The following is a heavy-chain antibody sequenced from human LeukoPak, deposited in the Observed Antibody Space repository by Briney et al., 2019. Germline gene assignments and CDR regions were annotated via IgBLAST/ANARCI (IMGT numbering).Heavy chain of an antibody. Sequence: GGSLRLSCAASGFSFTTYAMHWVRQAPGRGLEWVAVISYDGTIKYYADSVKGRFTISRDNSKNTLYLQMNSLRAEDTAVYYCANLHDYWGQGTLVTVSS. CDR2: ISYDGTIK. J-gene: IGHJ4*02. CDR1: GFSFTTYA. V-gene: IGHV3-30*18. CDR3: ANLHDY.